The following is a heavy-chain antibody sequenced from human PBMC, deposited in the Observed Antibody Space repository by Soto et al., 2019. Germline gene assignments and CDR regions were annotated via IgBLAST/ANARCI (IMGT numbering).Heavy chain of an antibody. J-gene: IGHJ6*03. D-gene: IGHD1-26*01. V-gene: IGHV3-33*06. CDR1: GFNFNTYA. CDR2: IWPDGSIE. CDR3: VKDREDDDRDFYFYMEV. Sequence: QVRLVESGGGVVQPGRSLRLSCAASGFNFNTYAMHWVRQAPGKGLEWVAVIWPDGSIEYYVDSVRGRFTISRDNLKDTVYLQMSSLRAEDTAVYYCVKDREDDDRDFYFYMEVWGTGTTVAVS.